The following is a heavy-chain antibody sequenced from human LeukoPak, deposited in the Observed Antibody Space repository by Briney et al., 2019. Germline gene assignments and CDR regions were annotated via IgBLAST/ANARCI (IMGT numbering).Heavy chain of an antibody. Sequence: GGSLRLSCAASGFTFSSYAMHWVRQAPGKGLEWVAVISYDGSNKYYADSVKGRFTISRDNAKNSLYLQMNSLRAEDTAVYYCASRSGTFLNYWGQGTLVTVSS. CDR1: GFTFSSYA. J-gene: IGHJ4*02. D-gene: IGHD1-26*01. CDR2: ISYDGSNK. V-gene: IGHV3-30*04. CDR3: ASRSGTFLNY.